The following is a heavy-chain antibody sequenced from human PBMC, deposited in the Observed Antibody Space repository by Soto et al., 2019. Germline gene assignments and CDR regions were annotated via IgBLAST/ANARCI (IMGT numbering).Heavy chain of an antibody. V-gene: IGHV4-34*01. CDR1: GGSFSGYY. CDR3: ARGLRYFDWLRN. J-gene: IGHJ4*02. CDR2: INHSGST. D-gene: IGHD3-9*01. Sequence: QVQLQQWGAGLLKPSETLSLTCAVYGGSFSGYYWSWIRQPPGKGLEWIGEINHSGSTNYNPSLKSRVTISVDTSKNQFSLKLSSVTAADTAVYYCARGLRYFDWLRNWGQGTLDTVSS.